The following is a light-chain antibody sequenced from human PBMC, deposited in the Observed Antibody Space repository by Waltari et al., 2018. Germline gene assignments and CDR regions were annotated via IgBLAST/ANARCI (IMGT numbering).Light chain of an antibody. CDR3: SSYTGRNTLYV. Sequence: QSALTQPASVSGSPGQSITISCTGTSSDVGFYNFVSWYQHPPGKVPKLMIYEVRNRPSGVANRFSGSKSGNTASLTISELQAEDEADYYCSSYTGRNTLYVFGTGTTVTVL. V-gene: IGLV2-14*01. CDR2: EVR. J-gene: IGLJ1*01. CDR1: SSDVGFYNF.